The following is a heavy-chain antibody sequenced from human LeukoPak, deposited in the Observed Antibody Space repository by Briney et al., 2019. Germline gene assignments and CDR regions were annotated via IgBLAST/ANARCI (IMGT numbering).Heavy chain of an antibody. Sequence: QPGGSLRLSCAASGFTLSSYWMSWVRQAPGKGLEWVANIKQDGSEKYYVDSVKGRFTISRDNAKNSLYLQMNSLRVEDTAVYYCARDRWGYSYGGDWGQGTLVTVSS. CDR3: ARDRWGYSYGGD. CDR1: GFTLSSYW. J-gene: IGHJ4*02. CDR2: IKQDGSEK. V-gene: IGHV3-7*01. D-gene: IGHD5-18*01.